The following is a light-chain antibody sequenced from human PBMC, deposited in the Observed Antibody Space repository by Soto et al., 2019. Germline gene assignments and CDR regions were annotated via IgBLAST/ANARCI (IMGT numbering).Light chain of an antibody. V-gene: IGKV3-15*01. CDR2: GAS. CDR1: QSVSSN. J-gene: IGKJ4*01. Sequence: EIVMTQSPATLSVSPGERAILSCRASQSVSSNLAWYQQKPGQAPRLFIYGASTRATGIPARFSGSGSGTEFTLSISSLQSEDFAVYYCQQYKDWPLTFGGGTKVEIK. CDR3: QQYKDWPLT.